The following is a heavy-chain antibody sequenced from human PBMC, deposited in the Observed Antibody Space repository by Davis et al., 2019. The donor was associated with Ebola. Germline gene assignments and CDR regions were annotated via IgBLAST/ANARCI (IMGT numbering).Heavy chain of an antibody. J-gene: IGHJ6*02. V-gene: IGHV4-39*01. CDR2: IYYSGST. Sequence: PSETLSLTCTVSGGSISSSSYYWGWIRQPPGKGLEWIGSIYYSGSTYYNPSLKSRVTISVDTSKNQFSLKLSSVTAADTAVYYCALSTVDKVPPGYYYYGMDVWGQGTTVTVSS. D-gene: IGHD4-23*01. CDR3: ALSTVDKVPPGYYYYGMDV. CDR1: GGSISSSSYY.